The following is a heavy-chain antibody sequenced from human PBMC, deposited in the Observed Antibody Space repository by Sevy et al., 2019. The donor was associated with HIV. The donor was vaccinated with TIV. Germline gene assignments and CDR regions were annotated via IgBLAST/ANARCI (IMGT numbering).Heavy chain of an antibody. CDR3: VKGPHPAVTTSYAMDV. Sequence: GGSLRLSCTASGFDFRNYGMHWVRQAPDKGQQWLTFIRYDGSTTYYADSVRGRFTISRDNSKNTLFLQMNSLRREDTAVYYCVKGPHPAVTTSYAMDVWGQGTTVTVSS. V-gene: IGHV3-30*02. CDR2: IRYDGSTT. D-gene: IGHD4-17*01. CDR1: GFDFRNYG. J-gene: IGHJ6*02.